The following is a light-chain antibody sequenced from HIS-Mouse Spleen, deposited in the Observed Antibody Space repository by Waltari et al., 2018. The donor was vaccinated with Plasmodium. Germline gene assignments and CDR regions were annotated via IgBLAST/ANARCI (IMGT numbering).Light chain of an antibody. Sequence: EIVLTQSPGTLSLSHGERATLSCRASQRVSSYLAWYQQKPGQAPRLLIYDASNRATGIPARFSGSGSGTDFTLTISSLEPEDFAVYYCQQRSNWPRVLTFGGGTKVEIK. V-gene: IGKV3-11*01. CDR1: QRVSSY. J-gene: IGKJ4*01. CDR2: DAS. CDR3: QQRSNWPRVLT.